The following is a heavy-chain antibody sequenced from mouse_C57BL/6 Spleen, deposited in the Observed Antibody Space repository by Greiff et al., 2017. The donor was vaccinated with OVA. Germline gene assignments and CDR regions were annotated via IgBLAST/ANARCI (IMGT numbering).Heavy chain of an antibody. CDR3: AGDYDRVDY. CDR1: GYTFTVYY. V-gene: IGHV1-22*01. CDR2: INPNNGGT. J-gene: IGHJ2*01. Sequence: VQLQPSVPELVKPVASVKLSCKASGYTFTVYYMHWVKQSHGKILEWIGYINPNNGGTSYNQKFKGKATLTVNKSSSTAYMELRSLTSEDSAVYYCAGDYDRVDYWGQGTTLTVSS. D-gene: IGHD2-4*01.